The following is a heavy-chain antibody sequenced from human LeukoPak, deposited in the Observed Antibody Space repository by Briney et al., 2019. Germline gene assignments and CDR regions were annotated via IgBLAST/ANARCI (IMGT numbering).Heavy chain of an antibody. CDR3: ARVPYYDSSGYYTGRFLDY. J-gene: IGHJ4*02. V-gene: IGHV1-18*01. D-gene: IGHD3-22*01. CDR2: ISAYNGNT. Sequence: GASVKVSCKASGYTFTSYGISWVRQAPGQGLEWMGWISAYNGNTNYAQKLQGRVTMTTDTSTSTAYMELRSLRSDDTAVYYCARVPYYDSSGYYTGRFLDYWGQETLVTVSS. CDR1: GYTFTSYG.